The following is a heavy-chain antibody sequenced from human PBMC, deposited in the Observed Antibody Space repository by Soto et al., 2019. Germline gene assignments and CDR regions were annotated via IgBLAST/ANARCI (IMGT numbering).Heavy chain of an antibody. Sequence: PSETLSLTVTVSGGSISIGGYYWSWIRQHPGKGLEWIGYIYYSGSTYYNPSLKSRVTISVDTSKNQFSLRLSSVTAADTAVYYCARRYSRSGSFDYWGQGTPVTVSS. CDR3: ARRYSRSGSFDY. D-gene: IGHD6-13*01. CDR2: IYYSGST. CDR1: GGSISIGGYY. V-gene: IGHV4-31*03. J-gene: IGHJ4*02.